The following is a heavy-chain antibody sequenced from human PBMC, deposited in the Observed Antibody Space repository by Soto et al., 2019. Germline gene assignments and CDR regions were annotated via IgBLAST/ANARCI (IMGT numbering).Heavy chain of an antibody. V-gene: IGHV1-46*01. J-gene: IGHJ6*02. CDR1: GYTFTSYY. D-gene: IGHD6-19*01. Sequence: ASVKVSCKASGYTFTSYYMHWVRQAPGQGLEWMGIINPSGSSTSYAQKFQGRVTMTRDTSTSTVYMELSSLRSEDTAVYYCARAPVAGPPVDVWGQGTTVTVSS. CDR3: ARAPVAGPPVDV. CDR2: INPSGSST.